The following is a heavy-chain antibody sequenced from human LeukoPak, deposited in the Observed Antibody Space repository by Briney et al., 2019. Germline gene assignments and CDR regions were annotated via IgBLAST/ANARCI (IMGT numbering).Heavy chain of an antibody. V-gene: IGHV3-23*01. CDR1: GFTFSSYA. CDR2: ISGSGGST. Sequence: AGGTLRLSCAASGFTFSSYAMSWVRQAPGKGLEWVSSISGSGGSTYYADSVKGRFTISRDNSKTTLYLQMNSLRAEGTAVYYCAKVFYPAAGTGRVDFPFDYWGQGTLVTVSS. CDR3: AKVFYPAAGTGRVDFPFDY. J-gene: IGHJ4*02. D-gene: IGHD6-13*01.